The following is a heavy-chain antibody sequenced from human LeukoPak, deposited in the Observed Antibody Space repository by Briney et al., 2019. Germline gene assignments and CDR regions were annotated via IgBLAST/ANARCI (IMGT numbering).Heavy chain of an antibody. Sequence: SETLSLTCTVSGGSISSSSYYWSWIRQPPGKGLEWIGYIYYSGSTKYDPSLQSRATFSVDTSKNQFSLKLSSVTAADTAAYYCAREVYDNSGFLPYSWFDPWGQGARVTVSS. CDR2: IYYSGST. D-gene: IGHD3-22*01. J-gene: IGHJ5*02. CDR1: GGSISSSSYY. V-gene: IGHV4-61*01. CDR3: AREVYDNSGFLPYSWFDP.